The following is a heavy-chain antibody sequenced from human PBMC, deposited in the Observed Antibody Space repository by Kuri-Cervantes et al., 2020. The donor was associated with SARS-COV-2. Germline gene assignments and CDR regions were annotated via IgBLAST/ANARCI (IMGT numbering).Heavy chain of an antibody. CDR2: IIPIFGTA. CDR3: ARATGTTGPRAFDI. V-gene: IGHV1-69*06. J-gene: IGHJ3*02. CDR1: GGTFSSYA. D-gene: IGHD1-1*01. Sequence: SVKVSCKASGGTFSSYAISWVRQAPGQGLEWMGGIIPIFGTANYAQKFQGRVTITVDKSTSTAYMELSSLRSEDTAVYYCARATGTTGPRAFDIWGQGTMVTVSS.